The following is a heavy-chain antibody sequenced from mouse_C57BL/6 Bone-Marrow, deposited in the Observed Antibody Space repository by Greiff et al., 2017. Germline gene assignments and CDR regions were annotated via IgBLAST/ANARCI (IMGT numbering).Heavy chain of an antibody. D-gene: IGHD2-5*01. Sequence: QVQLQQSGAELVKPGASVKLSCKASGYTFTSYWMQWVKQRPGQGLEWIGEIDPSDSYTNYNQKFKGKATLTVDTSSSTAYMQLSSLTSEDSAVYYCAREDSNYLYYFDYWGQGTTLTVSS. J-gene: IGHJ2*01. CDR3: AREDSNYLYYFDY. CDR1: GYTFTSYW. V-gene: IGHV1-50*01. CDR2: IDPSDSYT.